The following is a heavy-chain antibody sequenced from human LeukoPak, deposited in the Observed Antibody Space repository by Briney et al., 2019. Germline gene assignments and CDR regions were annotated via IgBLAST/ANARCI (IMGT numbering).Heavy chain of an antibody. D-gene: IGHD2-2*01. J-gene: IGHJ4*02. V-gene: IGHV3-64D*06. CDR1: GFTFSSYA. CDR2: ISSNGGST. CDR3: VREVPVAILDY. Sequence: GGSLRLSCSASGFTFSSYAMHWVRQAPGKGLEYVSAISSNGGSTYYADSVKGRSTISRDNSKNTLYLQMSSLRAEDTAVYYCVREVPVAILDYWGQGTLVTVSS.